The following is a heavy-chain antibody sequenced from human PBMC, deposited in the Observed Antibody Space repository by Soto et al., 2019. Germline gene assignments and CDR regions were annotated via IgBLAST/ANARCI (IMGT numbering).Heavy chain of an antibody. CDR1: RGSFTEYS. J-gene: IGHJ6*02. CDR2: INHTGRA. Sequence: SETLSLTCAVYRGSFTEYSWTWLRQRPGEGLQWIGEINHTGRASYNPSLKSRVTMSVDTSNKQFSLRLTSVIGTDTAVYYCARGLGWSTTTHTLDLWGQGTTVT. CDR3: ARGLGWSTTTHTLDL. D-gene: IGHD1-26*01. V-gene: IGHV4-34*01.